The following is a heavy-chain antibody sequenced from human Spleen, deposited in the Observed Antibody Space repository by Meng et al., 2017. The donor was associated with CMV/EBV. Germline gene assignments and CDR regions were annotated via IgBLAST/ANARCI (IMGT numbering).Heavy chain of an antibody. CDR1: GFSFSTHN. V-gene: IGHV3-21*01. J-gene: IGHJ1*01. Sequence: GESLKISCAASGFSFSTHNMNWVRQAPGKGLEWVSSIDISSTYIYYADSVKGRFTISRDNAKNSLYLQMNSLRAEDMAVFYCARVGDSSSRYRHFQHWGQGTLVTVSS. D-gene: IGHD6-13*01. CDR3: ARVGDSSSRYRHFQH. CDR2: IDISSTYI.